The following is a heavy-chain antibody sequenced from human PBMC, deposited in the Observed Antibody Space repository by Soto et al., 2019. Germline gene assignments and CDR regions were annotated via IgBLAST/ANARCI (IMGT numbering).Heavy chain of an antibody. D-gene: IGHD2-8*02. J-gene: IGHJ6*02. CDR2: ISYDGSNK. V-gene: IGHV3-30-3*01. CDR1: GFTFSSYA. CDR3: ARDHYWRYYYYYGMDV. Sequence: QVQLVESGGGVVQPGRSLRLSCAASGFTFSSYAMHWVRQAPGKGLEWVAVISYDGSNKYYADSVKGRFTISRDNSKNTLYLQMNSLRAEDTAVYYCARDHYWRYYYYYGMDVWGQGTTVTVSS.